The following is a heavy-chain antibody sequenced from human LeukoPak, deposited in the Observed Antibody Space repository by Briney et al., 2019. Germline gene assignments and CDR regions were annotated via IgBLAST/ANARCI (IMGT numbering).Heavy chain of an antibody. CDR2: INPNSGGT. J-gene: IGHJ4*02. Sequence: ASVKVSCTASGYTFTGYYMHWVRQAPGQGLEWMGRINPNSGGTNYAQKFQGRVAMTRDTSISTAYMELSRLRSDDTAVYYCVEAASQTDYWGQGTLVTVSS. CDR3: VEAASQTDY. D-gene: IGHD6-13*01. V-gene: IGHV1-2*06. CDR1: GYTFTGYY.